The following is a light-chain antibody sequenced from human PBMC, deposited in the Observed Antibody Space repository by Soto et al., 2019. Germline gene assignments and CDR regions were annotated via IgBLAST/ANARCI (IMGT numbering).Light chain of an antibody. CDR2: END. V-gene: IGLV6-57*04. CDR1: SGSIARGY. CDR3: QSFDTTNVV. Sequence: NFMLTQPLSVSESPGETVTISCTRSSGSIARGYVQWYQLRPGSAPTTVIYENDQRPSGVTDRFSGSIDSSSNSASLTISGLKTEDEADYFCQSFDTTNVVFGGGTQLTVL. J-gene: IGLJ2*01.